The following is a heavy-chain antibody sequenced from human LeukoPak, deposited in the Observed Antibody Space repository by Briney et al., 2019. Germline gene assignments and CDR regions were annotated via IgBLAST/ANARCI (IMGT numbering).Heavy chain of an antibody. V-gene: IGHV3-21*01. D-gene: IGHD2-21*02. CDR2: ISSDSIHI. CDR1: GFSFSSYA. Sequence: GGSLRLSCAASGFSFSSYAMNWVRQAPGKGLEWVSSISSDSIHIYYADSVKGRCTISRDNAKNSLYLQMNSLRAEDTAVYYCARLYCGYDCYSSDYWGQGTLVTVSS. CDR3: ARLYCGYDCYSSDY. J-gene: IGHJ4*02.